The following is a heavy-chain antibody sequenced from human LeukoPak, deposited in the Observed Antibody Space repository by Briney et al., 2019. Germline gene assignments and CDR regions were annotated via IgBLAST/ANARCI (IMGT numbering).Heavy chain of an antibody. CDR3: AKALMVRGVTGFDP. Sequence: GGSLRLSCAASGFTFDDYAMHWVRQAPGKGLEWVSGISWNSGSIGYADSVKGRFTISRDNAKNSLYLQMNSLRAEDTALYYCAKALMVRGVTGFDPWGQGTLVTVSS. CDR1: GFTFDDYA. V-gene: IGHV3-9*01. CDR2: ISWNSGSI. D-gene: IGHD3-10*01. J-gene: IGHJ5*02.